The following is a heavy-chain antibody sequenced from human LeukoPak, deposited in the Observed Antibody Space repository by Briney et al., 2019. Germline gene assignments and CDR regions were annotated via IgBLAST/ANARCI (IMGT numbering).Heavy chain of an antibody. V-gene: IGHV3-43*01. CDR3: VLQRLSAAFDF. Sequence: GGSLRLSCAASGFTFSSYWMHWVRQAPGKGLEWVSFISWDGGRTNYADSVKGRFTISRDNSKNSLYLQMNSLRAEDTALYHCVLQRLSAAFDFWGQGTLVTVSS. D-gene: IGHD6-13*01. CDR2: ISWDGGRT. J-gene: IGHJ4*02. CDR1: GFTFSSYW.